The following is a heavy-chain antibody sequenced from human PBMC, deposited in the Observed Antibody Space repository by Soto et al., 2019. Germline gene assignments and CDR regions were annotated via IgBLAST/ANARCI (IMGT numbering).Heavy chain of an antibody. CDR3: AIQNGITGTMEDAFDI. J-gene: IGHJ3*02. Sequence: SETLSLTCTVSGGSISSSSYYWGWIRQPPGKGLEWIGSIYYSGSTYYNPSLKSRVTISVDTSKNQFSLKLSSVTAADTAVYYCAIQNGITGTMEDAFDIWGQGTMVTVSS. V-gene: IGHV4-39*01. CDR2: IYYSGST. D-gene: IGHD1-7*01. CDR1: GGSISSSSYY.